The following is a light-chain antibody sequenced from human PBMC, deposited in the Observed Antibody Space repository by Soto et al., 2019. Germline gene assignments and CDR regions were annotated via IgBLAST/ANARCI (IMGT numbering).Light chain of an antibody. J-gene: IGLJ1*01. CDR2: EVS. CDR3: SSYTRNRTLV. V-gene: IGLV2-14*01. Sequence: QSALTQPASVSGSPGQSITISCTGTSSDVGGYNYVSWYQQHPGKAPKLMIFEVSNRPSGVSTRFSGSKSGNTASLTISGLQAEDEAEYYCSSYTRNRTLVFXTGTKVTVL. CDR1: SSDVGGYNY.